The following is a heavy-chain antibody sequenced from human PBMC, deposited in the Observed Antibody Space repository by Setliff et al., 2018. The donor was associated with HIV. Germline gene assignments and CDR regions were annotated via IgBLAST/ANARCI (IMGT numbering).Heavy chain of an antibody. J-gene: IGHJ4*02. CDR3: ARGRDGYNNLDY. CDR1: GGTFSSYA. D-gene: IGHD5-12*01. CDR2: IIPIFGTA. Sequence: ASVKVSCKASGGTFSSYAISWVRQAPGQGLEWMGGIIPIFGTANYARKFQGRVTITADESTSTAYMELSSLRSEDTAVYYCARGRDGYNNLDYWGQGTLVTVSS. V-gene: IGHV1-69*13.